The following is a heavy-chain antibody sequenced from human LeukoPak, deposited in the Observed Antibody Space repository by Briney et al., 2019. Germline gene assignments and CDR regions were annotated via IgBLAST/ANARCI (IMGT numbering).Heavy chain of an antibody. V-gene: IGHV4-59*11. CDR3: ASYCSSTSCYLNDAFDI. J-gene: IGHJ3*02. Sequence: SETLSLTCSVSGGSISSRYWSWIRQPPGKGLEWIGYIYYSGSTNYNPSLKSRVTISVDTSKNQFSLKLSSVTAADTAVYYCASYCSSTSCYLNDAFDIWGQGTMVTVSS. CDR1: GGSISSRY. CDR2: IYYSGST. D-gene: IGHD2-2*01.